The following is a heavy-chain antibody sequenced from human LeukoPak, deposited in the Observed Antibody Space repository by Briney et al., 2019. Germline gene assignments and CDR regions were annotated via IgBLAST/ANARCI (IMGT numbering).Heavy chain of an antibody. Sequence: GGSLRLSCAASGFTFSSTYMAWVRQPPGKGLEWVSVFYPSGTTHYADSVKGRFTVSRHDSNNVFYLQMNSLRVEDTAVYYCATVPRSTCCYTFDSWGQGTLVIVSS. D-gene: IGHD2-2*02. J-gene: IGHJ4*02. CDR2: FYPSGTT. V-gene: IGHV3-53*04. CDR1: GFTFSSTY. CDR3: ATVPRSTCCYTFDS.